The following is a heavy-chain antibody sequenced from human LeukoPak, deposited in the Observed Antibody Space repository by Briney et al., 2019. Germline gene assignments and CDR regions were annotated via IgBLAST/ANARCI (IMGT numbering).Heavy chain of an antibody. Sequence: SETLSLTCTVSGGSISRSDYHWGWIRQPPGKGLEWIGNIYYSGTTYYGPSLRSRVTISVDTSKNQFSLKLSSVTAADTAVYYCARGKRGYSSSWYDYWGQGTLVTVSS. D-gene: IGHD6-13*01. V-gene: IGHV4-39*07. J-gene: IGHJ4*02. CDR1: GGSISRSDYH. CDR2: IYYSGTT. CDR3: ARGKRGYSSSWYDY.